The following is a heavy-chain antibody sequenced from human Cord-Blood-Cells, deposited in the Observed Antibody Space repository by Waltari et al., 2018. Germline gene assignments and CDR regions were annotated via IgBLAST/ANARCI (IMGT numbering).Heavy chain of an antibody. D-gene: IGHD6-19*01. CDR3: ARVGVAAPRGWFDP. CDR2: IYSGGST. CDR1: GFTVSSNY. V-gene: IGHV3-53*01. Sequence: EVQLVESGGGLIQPGGSLRLSCAASGFTVSSNYMSWVRQAPGKGLEWVSVIYSGGSTYYADSVKGRVTISRDNSKNTLYLQMNSLRAEDTAVYYCARVGVAAPRGWFDPWGQGTLVTVSS. J-gene: IGHJ5*02.